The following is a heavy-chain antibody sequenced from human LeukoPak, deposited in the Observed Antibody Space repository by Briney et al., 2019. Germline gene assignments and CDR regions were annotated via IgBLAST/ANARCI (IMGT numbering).Heavy chain of an antibody. J-gene: IGHJ3*02. Sequence: GGSLRLSCAASGFTFGTYWMQWVRQAPGKGLEWVSSIVDSGTRTFYADSVKGRFTISRDNSKNTVYLQMNSLTAEDTAVYHCAKDRAAGAIGDAFDIWGQGTMVTVSS. V-gene: IGHV3-23*01. CDR1: GFTFGTYW. CDR2: IVDSGTRT. D-gene: IGHD6-25*01. CDR3: AKDRAAGAIGDAFDI.